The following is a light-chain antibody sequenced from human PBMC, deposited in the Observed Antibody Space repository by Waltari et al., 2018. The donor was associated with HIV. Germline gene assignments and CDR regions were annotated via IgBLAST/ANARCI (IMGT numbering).Light chain of an antibody. V-gene: IGLV2-14*01. J-gene: IGLJ2*01. Sequence: QSALTQPASVSGSPGQSTTISCDPNDNHYVSRYQRHPGKAPKLIIYEVTNRPSGLSNRFSGSKSGNTATLTISGLQPEDEADYFCTSYISGTSPVFGRGTRVTVL. CDR3: TSYISGTSPV. CDR1: DPNDNHY. CDR2: EVT.